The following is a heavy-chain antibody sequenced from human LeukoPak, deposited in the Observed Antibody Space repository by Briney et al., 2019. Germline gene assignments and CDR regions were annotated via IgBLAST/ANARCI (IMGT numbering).Heavy chain of an antibody. CDR2: IKQDGSEK. V-gene: IGHV3-7*01. Sequence: GGSLRLSCAASGFTFSSYWMSWVRQAPGKGLEWVANIKQDGSEKYYVDSVKGRLTISRDNAKNSLYLQMNSLRAEDTAVYYCASPDIVGATLFFWGAFDIWGQGTMVTVSS. J-gene: IGHJ3*02. CDR3: ASPDIVGATLFFWGAFDI. D-gene: IGHD1-26*01. CDR1: GFTFSSYW.